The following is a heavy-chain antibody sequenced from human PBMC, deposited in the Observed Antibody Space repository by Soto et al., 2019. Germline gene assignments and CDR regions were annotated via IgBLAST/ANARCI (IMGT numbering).Heavy chain of an antibody. J-gene: IGHJ4*02. CDR1: GCSISSSSYY. CDR3: ATRMATILRGTTDY. Sequence: SETLSLTCTVSGCSISSSSYYWGWIRQPPGKGLEWIGSIYYSGSTYYNPSLKSRVTISVDTSKNQFSLKLSSVTAADTAVYYCATRMATILRGTTDYWGQGTLVTVSS. CDR2: IYYSGST. V-gene: IGHV4-39*01. D-gene: IGHD5-12*01.